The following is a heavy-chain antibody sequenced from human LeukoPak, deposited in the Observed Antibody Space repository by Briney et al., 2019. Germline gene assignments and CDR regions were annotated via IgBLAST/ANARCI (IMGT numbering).Heavy chain of an antibody. D-gene: IGHD1-26*01. J-gene: IGHJ6*02. CDR3: AREKDSGSYFSYYGMDV. V-gene: IGHV1-69*04. CDR2: IIPILGIA. Sequence: SVKVSCKASGGTFSSYAISWVRQAPGQGLEWMGRIIPILGIANYAQKFQGRVTITADKSTSTAYMELSSLRSEDTAVYYCAREKDSGSYFSYYGMDVWGQGTTVTVSS. CDR1: GGTFSSYA.